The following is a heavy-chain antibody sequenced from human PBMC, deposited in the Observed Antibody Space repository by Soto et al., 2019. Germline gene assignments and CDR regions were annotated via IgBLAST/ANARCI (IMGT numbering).Heavy chain of an antibody. J-gene: IGHJ4*02. CDR3: ARRLTTTVSALGY. CDR2: ISPDGVNK. Sequence: QVQLVESGGGVVQPGGSLRLSCKASGFTFTSYAIHWVRQAPGKGLEWVSVISPDGVNKHSEESVRGRFVISRDNSKNTVHLEMNRLRLDDTAVYFCARRLTTTVSALGYWGQGSLVNVSS. CDR1: GFTFTSYA. D-gene: IGHD4-4*01. V-gene: IGHV3-30*09.